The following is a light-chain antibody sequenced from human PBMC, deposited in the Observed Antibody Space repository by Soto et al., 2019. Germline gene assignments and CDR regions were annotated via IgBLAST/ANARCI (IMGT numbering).Light chain of an antibody. CDR3: CSYAGSYTFYV. Sequence: QSVLTQRRSVSGSPGQSVTISCTGTSSDGGGYNYVSWYQQHPGKAPKLMIYDVSKRPSGVPDRFSGSKSGNTASLTISGLQAEDEADYYCCSYAGSYTFYVFGTGTKVTVL. CDR2: DVS. V-gene: IGLV2-11*01. J-gene: IGLJ1*01. CDR1: SSDGGGYNY.